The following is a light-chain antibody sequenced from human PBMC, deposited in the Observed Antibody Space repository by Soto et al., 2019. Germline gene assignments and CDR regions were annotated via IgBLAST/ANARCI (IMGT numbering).Light chain of an antibody. V-gene: IGLV4-60*02. Sequence: QLVLTQSSSASASLGSSVKLTCTLSRGHRSYIIAWHQQQPGKAPRYLMKLEGSGSYNKGSGVPDRFSGSSSGADRYLTISNLQFEDEADYYCETWDSNTHVFGGGTKLTVL. CDR1: RGHRSYI. J-gene: IGLJ3*02. CDR2: LEGSGSY. CDR3: ETWDSNTHV.